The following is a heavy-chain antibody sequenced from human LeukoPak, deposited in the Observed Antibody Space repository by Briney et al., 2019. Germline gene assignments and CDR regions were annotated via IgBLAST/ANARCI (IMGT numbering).Heavy chain of an antibody. CDR2: IYYSGST. Sequence: SETVSLTCTVSGGSISSSSYYWGWIRQPPGKGLEWIGSIYYSGSTYYNPSLKSRVTISVDTSKNQFSLKLSSVTAADMAVYYCARHRSTTVTTGFGYWGQGTLVTVSS. D-gene: IGHD4-17*01. CDR1: GGSISSSSYY. CDR3: ARHRSTTVTTGFGY. V-gene: IGHV4-39*01. J-gene: IGHJ4*02.